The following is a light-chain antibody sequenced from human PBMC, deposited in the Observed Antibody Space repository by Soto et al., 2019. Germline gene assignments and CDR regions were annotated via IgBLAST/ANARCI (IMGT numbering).Light chain of an antibody. J-gene: IGKJ4*01. Sequence: DIQMTQSPSTLSASVGDRVTITCRASQSISSWLAWYQQKPGKAPNLLIYKASILESGGPSRLRGSGSGTQFTLTISSLQPDDFATYYCQQYDSYPLTFGGGTKVEIK. CDR3: QQYDSYPLT. CDR2: KAS. CDR1: QSISSW. V-gene: IGKV1-5*03.